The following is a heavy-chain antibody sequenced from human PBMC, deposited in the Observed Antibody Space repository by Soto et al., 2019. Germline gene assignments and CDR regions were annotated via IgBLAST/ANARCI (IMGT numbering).Heavy chain of an antibody. J-gene: IGHJ4*02. V-gene: IGHV1-24*01. Sequence: QVQLVQSGAEVKKPGASVKVSCKVSGYTLTELSMHWVRQAPGKGLKRMRGFDPEDGKTIYAQKFQGRVTMTEDTSTDTAYMELSSLRSEDTAVYYSATDLWRLWLKATGRYWGQGTLVTVSS. CDR3: ATDLWRLWLKATGRY. CDR1: GYTLTELS. D-gene: IGHD5-18*01. CDR2: FDPEDGKT.